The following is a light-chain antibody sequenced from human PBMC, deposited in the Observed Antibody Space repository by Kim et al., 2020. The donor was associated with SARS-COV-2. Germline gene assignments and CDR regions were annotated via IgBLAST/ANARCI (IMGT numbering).Light chain of an antibody. J-gene: IGLJ2*01. V-gene: IGLV3-1*01. Sequence: VSPGQTATITCSGDKLGDKYASWYQQKPGQSPVLVIYQDTKRPSRIPERFSGSTSGNTATLTISGTQAMDEADYYCQAWDRSPVFGGGTQLTVL. CDR3: QAWDRSPV. CDR1: KLGDKY. CDR2: QDT.